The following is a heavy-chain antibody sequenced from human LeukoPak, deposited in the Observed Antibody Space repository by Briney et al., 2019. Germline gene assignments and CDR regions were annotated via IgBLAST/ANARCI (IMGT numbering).Heavy chain of an antibody. J-gene: IGHJ4*02. D-gene: IGHD6-19*01. V-gene: IGHV1-46*01. CDR3: ARFKRVGSSGWPLDY. CDR1: GYTFTSYY. Sequence: ASVKVSCKASGYTFTSYYMRWVRQAPGQGLEWMGIINPSGGSTSYAQKFQGRVTMTRDTSTSTVYMELSSLRSEDTAVYYCARFKRVGSSGWPLDYWGQGTLVTVSS. CDR2: INPSGGST.